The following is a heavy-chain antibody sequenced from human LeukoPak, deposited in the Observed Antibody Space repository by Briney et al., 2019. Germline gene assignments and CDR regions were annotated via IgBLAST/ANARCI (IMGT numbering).Heavy chain of an antibody. V-gene: IGHV3-21*01. CDR3: ARDFAGSDWLSPHRYFDY. J-gene: IGHJ4*02. D-gene: IGHD3-9*01. CDR2: ISSSSSYI. Sequence: PGGSLRLSCAASGFTFSSYSMNWVRQAPGKGLEWVSSISSSSSYIYYADSVKGRFTISRDNAKNSLYLQMNSLRAEDTAVYYCARDFAGSDWLSPHRYFDYWGQGTLVTVSS. CDR1: GFTFSSYS.